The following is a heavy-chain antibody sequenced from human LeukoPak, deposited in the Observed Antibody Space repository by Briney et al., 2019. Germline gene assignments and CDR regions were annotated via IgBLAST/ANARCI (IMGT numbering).Heavy chain of an antibody. Sequence: PGGSLRLSCAASGFNVSSSYMSWVRQAPGKGLEWVSIIYSGGTTYYADSVKGRFTISRDNAKNSLYLQMNSLRDEDTAVFYCARAAYNSGPDYWGQGTLVTVSS. V-gene: IGHV3-53*01. J-gene: IGHJ4*02. CDR1: GFNVSSSY. D-gene: IGHD6-19*01. CDR3: ARAAYNSGPDY. CDR2: IYSGGTT.